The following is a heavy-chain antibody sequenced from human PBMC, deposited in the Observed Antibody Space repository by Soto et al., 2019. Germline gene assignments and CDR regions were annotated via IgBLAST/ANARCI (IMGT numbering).Heavy chain of an antibody. J-gene: IGHJ3*02. CDR1: GFTFSSYG. Sequence: PGRSLRLSCAASGFTFSSYGMHWVRQAPGKGLEWVAVIWYDGSNKYYADSVKGRFTISRDNSKNTLYLQMNSLRAEDTAVYYCARDWKNARNDAFDIWGQGTMVTVSS. D-gene: IGHD1-1*01. CDR3: ARDWKNARNDAFDI. CDR2: IWYDGSNK. V-gene: IGHV3-33*01.